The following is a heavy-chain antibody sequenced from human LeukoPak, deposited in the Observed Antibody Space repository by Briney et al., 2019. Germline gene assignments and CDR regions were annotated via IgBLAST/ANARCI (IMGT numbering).Heavy chain of an antibody. CDR3: ARGASSSSAIGYYYYYMDD. CDR1: SGSISSGSYY. V-gene: IGHV4-61*02. CDR2: MYTSGST. Sequence: PSQTLSLTCTVSSGSISSGSYYWSWIRQPAGKGLEWIGRMYTSGSTNYNPSLKSRVTISVDTSKNQFSLKLSSVTAADTAVYYCARGASSSSAIGYYYYYMDDWAKGTTVTVSS. D-gene: IGHD6-6*01. J-gene: IGHJ6*03.